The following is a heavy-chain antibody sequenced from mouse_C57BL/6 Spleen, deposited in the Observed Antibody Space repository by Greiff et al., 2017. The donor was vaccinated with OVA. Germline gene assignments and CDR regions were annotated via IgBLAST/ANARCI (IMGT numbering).Heavy chain of an antibody. Sequence: QVQLKQSGAELVRPGASVKLSCKASGYTFTDYYINWVKQRPGQGLEWIARIYPGSGNTYYNEKFKGKATLTAEKSSSTAYMQLSSLTSEDSAVYVCARDDYYGSSYGYFDYWGQGTTLTVSS. V-gene: IGHV1-76*01. CDR2: IYPGSGNT. J-gene: IGHJ2*01. CDR3: ARDDYYGSSYGYFDY. D-gene: IGHD1-1*01. CDR1: GYTFTDYY.